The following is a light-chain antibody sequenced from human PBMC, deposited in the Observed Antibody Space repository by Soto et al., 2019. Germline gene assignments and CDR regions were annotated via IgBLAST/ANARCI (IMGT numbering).Light chain of an antibody. Sequence: EIVMTQSPATLSVSPGETATLSCRASQSVSSNLAWYQQTPGQAPRLLMYGPSPRPTAIPARFSGSGSGTEFTLTISSLQSEDFAVYYCQQYNNWPLTVGGGTKVEIK. J-gene: IGKJ4*01. CDR2: GPS. CDR1: QSVSSN. CDR3: QQYNNWPLT. V-gene: IGKV3-15*01.